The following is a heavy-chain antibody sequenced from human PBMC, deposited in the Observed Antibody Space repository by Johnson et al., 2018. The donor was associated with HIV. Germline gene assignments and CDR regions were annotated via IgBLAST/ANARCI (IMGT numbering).Heavy chain of an antibody. CDR2: IRYDGTNK. CDR1: GFTFYSYG. Sequence: QVQLVESGGGLVQPGGSLRLSCAASGFTFYSYGMHWVRQAPGKGLEWVAFIRYDGTNKYYADSVKGRFTISRDNSKNTLYLQMYSLRAEDTAVYYCAKDLSYPKTRAFDIWGHGTMVTVSS. V-gene: IGHV3-30*02. J-gene: IGHJ3*02. CDR3: AKDLSYPKTRAFDI. D-gene: IGHD2/OR15-2a*01.